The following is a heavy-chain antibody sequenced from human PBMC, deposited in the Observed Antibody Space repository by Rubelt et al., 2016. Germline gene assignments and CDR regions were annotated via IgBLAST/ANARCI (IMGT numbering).Heavy chain of an antibody. D-gene: IGHD3-10*01. CDR1: GGSISTLSSS. J-gene: IGHJ4*02. CDR3: ARLFGSRTPSDF. CDR2: IYYSGST. V-gene: IGHV4-39*01. Sequence: QLHLQESGPGLVKPSETLSLTCSVPGGSISTLSSSWGWARQPPGGGLEWTGRIYYSGSTNYKPSLKSRATISVDTSKNQFSLKRGSVTAAETAGYYCARLFGSRTPSDFWGQGTLVTVSS.